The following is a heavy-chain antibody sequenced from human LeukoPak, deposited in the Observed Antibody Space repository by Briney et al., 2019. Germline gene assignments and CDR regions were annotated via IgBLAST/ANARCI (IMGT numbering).Heavy chain of an antibody. CDR1: GGSVSSGSYY. V-gene: IGHV4-61*01. CDR2: IYYSGST. D-gene: IGHD5-18*01. CDR3: ARVDTAMAGDY. J-gene: IGHJ4*02. Sequence: PSETLSLTCTVSGGSVSSGSYYWSWIRQPPGKGLEWIGYIYYSGSTNYNPSLKGRVTISVDTSKNQFSLKLSSVTAADTAVYYCARVDTAMAGDYWGQGTLVTVSS.